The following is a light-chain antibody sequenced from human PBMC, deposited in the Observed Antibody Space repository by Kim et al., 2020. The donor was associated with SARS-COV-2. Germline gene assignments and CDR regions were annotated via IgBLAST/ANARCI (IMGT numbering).Light chain of an antibody. Sequence: VAVALGQKARITCGGNNIGSKNVHWYQQKPGQAPVLLIYRDNTRPSGIPERFSGSNSGNAATLTVSRAQAGDEADYYCQVWDSSTVFGGGTQLTVL. V-gene: IGLV3-9*01. CDR1: NIGSKN. J-gene: IGLJ2*01. CDR3: QVWDSSTV. CDR2: RDN.